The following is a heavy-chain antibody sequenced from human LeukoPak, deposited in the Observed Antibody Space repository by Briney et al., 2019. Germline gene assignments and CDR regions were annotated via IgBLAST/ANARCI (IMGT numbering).Heavy chain of an antibody. V-gene: IGHV3-9*01. Sequence: GGSLRLSCAASGFTFSSYAMHWVRQAPGKGLEWVSGISWNTGSIGYADSVKGRFTISRDSAKNSLYLHMNSLRAEDTALYYCAKDIAARYYYYGMDVWGQGTTVTVSS. J-gene: IGHJ6*02. CDR3: AKDIAARYYYYGMDV. CDR2: ISWNTGSI. D-gene: IGHD6-6*01. CDR1: GFTFSSYA.